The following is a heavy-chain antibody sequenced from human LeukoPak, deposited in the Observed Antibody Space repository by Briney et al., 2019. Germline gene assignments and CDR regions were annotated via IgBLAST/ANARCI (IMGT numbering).Heavy chain of an antibody. CDR1: GFTFSSYS. CDR2: ISSSSTI. V-gene: IGHV3-48*02. Sequence: GGSLRLSCAASGFTFSSYSMNWVRQAPGKGLEWVSYISSSSTIYYADSVKGRFTISRDNAKNSLYLQMNSLRDEDTAVYYCARDWEYYYYGMDVWGQGTTVTVSS. J-gene: IGHJ6*02. D-gene: IGHD1-26*01. CDR3: ARDWEYYYYGMDV.